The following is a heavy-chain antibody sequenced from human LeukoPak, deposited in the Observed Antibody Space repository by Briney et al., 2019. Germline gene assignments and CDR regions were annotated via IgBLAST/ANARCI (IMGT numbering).Heavy chain of an antibody. D-gene: IGHD3-10*01. CDR2: ISKSSSCT. CDR3: ARVRSSGSPLDY. J-gene: IGHJ4*02. Sequence: GQSLRLSCAASGFTFSDYYMSWVRHAPGKGLEWVSYISKSSSCTNYSDSVKGRFSISRDNAKNSLYLRLNSLTVEDTAVYYCARVRSSGSPLDYWGQGTLVTVSS. CDR1: GFTFSDYY. V-gene: IGHV3-11*05.